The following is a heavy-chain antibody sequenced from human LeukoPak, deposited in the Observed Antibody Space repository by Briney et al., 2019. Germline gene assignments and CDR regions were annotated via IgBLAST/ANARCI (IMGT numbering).Heavy chain of an antibody. D-gene: IGHD6-13*01. Sequence: GGSLRLSCAASGFTFSSYAMSWVRQAPGKGLEWVSAISGSGGSTYYADSVKGRFTISRDNSKNTLYLQMNSLRAEDTAVYYCAREPYSSSWYGVDYWGQGTLVTVSS. CDR1: GFTFSSYA. CDR2: ISGSGGST. CDR3: AREPYSSSWYGVDY. V-gene: IGHV3-23*01. J-gene: IGHJ4*02.